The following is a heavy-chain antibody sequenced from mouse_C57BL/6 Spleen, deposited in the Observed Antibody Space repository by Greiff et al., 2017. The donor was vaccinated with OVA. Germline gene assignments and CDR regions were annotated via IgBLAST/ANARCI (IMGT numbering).Heavy chain of an antibody. V-gene: IGHV1-50*01. Sequence: QVQLQQPGAELVKPGASVKLSCKASGYTFTSYWMQWVKQRPGQGLEWIGEIDPSDSYTNYNQKFKGKATLTVDTSSSTAYMQLSSLTSEDAAVYYCARWGYGSSRGYFDVWGTGTTVTVSS. CDR3: ARWGYGSSRGYFDV. D-gene: IGHD1-1*01. J-gene: IGHJ1*03. CDR1: GYTFTSYW. CDR2: IDPSDSYT.